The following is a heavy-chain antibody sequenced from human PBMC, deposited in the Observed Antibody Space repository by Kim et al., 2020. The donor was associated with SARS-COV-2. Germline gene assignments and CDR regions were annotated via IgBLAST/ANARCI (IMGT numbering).Heavy chain of an antibody. Sequence: GGSLRLSCAASGFTFSSYDMHWVRQGTEKGLEWVSSIGTKADTYYPDSVKDRFTISRENDKDSYYLHMNSLRAEDTAVYYCARGPIEEGIRATKRYFDLWGRGTVVTVSS. CDR3: ARGPIEEGIRATKRYFDL. CDR1: GFTFSSYD. D-gene: IGHD1-20*01. V-gene: IGHV3-13*04. CDR2: IGTKADT. J-gene: IGHJ2*01.